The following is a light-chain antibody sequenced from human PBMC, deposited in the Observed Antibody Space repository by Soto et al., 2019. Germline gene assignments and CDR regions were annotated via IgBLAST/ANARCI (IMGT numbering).Light chain of an antibody. CDR3: CSYAGNYGVV. CDR1: SSDVGYYNF. V-gene: IGLV2-11*01. Sequence: QSALTQPRSVSGSPGQSVTLSCTGTSSDVGYYNFVSWYQQHPGKAPKLMIYDVSKRPSGVPDRFSGSKSGNTASLTISGLKAEDEADYYCCSYAGNYGVVFGGGTKLTVL. CDR2: DVS. J-gene: IGLJ2*01.